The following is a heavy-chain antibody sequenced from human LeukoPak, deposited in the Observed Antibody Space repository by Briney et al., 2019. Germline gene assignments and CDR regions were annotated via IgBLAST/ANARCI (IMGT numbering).Heavy chain of an antibody. CDR2: IKQDGSEK. CDR1: GFTFSSYW. CDR3: ARDQIHYYGSGSYP. Sequence: QPGGSLRLSCAASGFTFSSYWMSWVRQAPGKGLEWVANIKQDGSEKYYVDSVKGRFTISRDNAKNSLYLQMNSLRAEDTAVYYCARDQIHYYGSGSYPWGQGTLVTVSS. V-gene: IGHV3-7*01. J-gene: IGHJ5*02. D-gene: IGHD3-10*01.